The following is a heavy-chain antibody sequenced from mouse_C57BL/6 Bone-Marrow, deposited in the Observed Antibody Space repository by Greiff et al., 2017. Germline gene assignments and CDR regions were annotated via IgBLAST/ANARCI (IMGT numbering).Heavy chain of an antibody. J-gene: IGHJ2*01. Sequence: QVQLQQSGPGLVQPSQSLSITCTVSGFSLTSYGVHWVRQSPGKGLEWLGVIWSGGSTDYNAAFISRLSISKDNSKGQVFFKMNSLQADDTAIYYCASKGGYFDYWGQGTTLTVSS. CDR1: GFSLTSYG. V-gene: IGHV2-2*01. CDR3: ASKGGYFDY. CDR2: IWSGGST.